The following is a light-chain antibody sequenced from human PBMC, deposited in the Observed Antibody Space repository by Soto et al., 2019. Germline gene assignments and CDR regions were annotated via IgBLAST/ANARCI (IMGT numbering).Light chain of an antibody. CDR2: DAS. V-gene: IGKV1-33*01. CDR1: QDVYIY. J-gene: IGKJ2*01. Sequence: IQLNQSPASLSASIGDRVTITGQASQDVYIYLNWYQQKPGKAPTLLIYDASNLETGGPSRFSGTGSGTHFILTISSLEAEDFATYYCQQYDTVPPYAFGQGTKLEI. CDR3: QQYDTVPPYA.